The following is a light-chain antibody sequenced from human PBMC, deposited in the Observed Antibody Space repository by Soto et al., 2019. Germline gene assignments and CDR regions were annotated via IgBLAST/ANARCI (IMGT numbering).Light chain of an antibody. CDR2: DAA. CDR1: QNINTY. V-gene: IGKV1-39*01. J-gene: IGKJ3*01. CDR3: QQSYSTPLT. Sequence: DIQMTQSPYSLSAAVGDRVTIACRASQNINTYLNWYQQKPGKAPKLLIFDAASLQSGVPSRFSGSGSGTDFTLTISSLQPEDFATYYCQQSYSTPLTFGPGTKVDIK.